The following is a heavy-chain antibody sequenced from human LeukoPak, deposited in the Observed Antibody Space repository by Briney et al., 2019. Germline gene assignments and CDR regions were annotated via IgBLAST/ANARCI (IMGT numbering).Heavy chain of an antibody. V-gene: IGHV3-30-3*01. D-gene: IGHD6-13*01. J-gene: IGHJ2*01. CDR1: GFTFSSNW. CDR3: ARPYSSSWSSGWYFDL. Sequence: GGSLRLSCAASGFTFSSNWMHWVRQAPGKGLEWLAIISYDGSNQYYGDSVKGRFTISRDNSKNTLYLQMSSLRPEDTAVYYCARPYSSSWSSGWYFDLWGRGTLVTVSS. CDR2: ISYDGSNQ.